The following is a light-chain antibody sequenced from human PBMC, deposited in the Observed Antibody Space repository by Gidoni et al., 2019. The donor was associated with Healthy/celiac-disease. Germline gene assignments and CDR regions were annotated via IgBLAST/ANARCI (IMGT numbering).Light chain of an antibody. V-gene: IGKV1-33*01. CDR2: DAS. Sequence: DIQMTQSPSSLSASVGDRVTITCQASQDISNYLNWYQQKPGKAPKLLIYDASNLETGVPSRFSGSGSGTDFTFTISSLQPEDSATYYCQQYDNLLVTFGGGTKVEIK. CDR3: QQYDNLLVT. CDR1: QDISNY. J-gene: IGKJ4*01.